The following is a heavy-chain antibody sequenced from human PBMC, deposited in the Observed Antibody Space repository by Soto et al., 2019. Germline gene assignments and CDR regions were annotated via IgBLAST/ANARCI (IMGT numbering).Heavy chain of an antibody. D-gene: IGHD3-16*01. CDR3: AKDALPGLRYYYYGMDV. Sequence: LSLTCAASGFTFSSYAMSWVRQAPGKGLEWVSAISGSGGSTYYADSVKGRFTISRDNSKNTLYLQMNSLRAEDTAVYYCAKDALPGLRYYYYGMDVWGQGTTVTVSS. CDR1: GFTFSSYA. J-gene: IGHJ6*02. V-gene: IGHV3-23*01. CDR2: ISGSGGST.